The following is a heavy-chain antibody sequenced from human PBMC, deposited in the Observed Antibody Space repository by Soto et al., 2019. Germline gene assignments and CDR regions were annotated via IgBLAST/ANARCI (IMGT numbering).Heavy chain of an antibody. D-gene: IGHD3-16*01. Sequence: QITLKESGPTLVKPTQTLTLTCNFSGFSLSTRGVGVGWIRQPPGKALEWLTLIYWDDAKEYSPSLRSRITTPKDTSKNPLGLTRTDMAPLDTATYYCAHKGGGDRILDYWGQGTLVTVSS. J-gene: IGHJ4*02. CDR1: GFSLSTRGVG. V-gene: IGHV2-5*02. CDR3: AHKGGGDRILDY. CDR2: IYWDDAK.